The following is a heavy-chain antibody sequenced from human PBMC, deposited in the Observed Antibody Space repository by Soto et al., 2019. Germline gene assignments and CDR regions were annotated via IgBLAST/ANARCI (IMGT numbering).Heavy chain of an antibody. Sequence: PSETLSLTCAVSGGSISSYYWSWIRQPPGKGLEWIGYIYYTGSTNYNPSLKSRVTISVDTSKNQFSLKLSSVTAADTAVYYCARARYSSGWYRDIKFDPWGQGTLVTVSS. D-gene: IGHD6-19*01. J-gene: IGHJ5*02. CDR1: GGSISSYY. CDR2: IYYTGST. V-gene: IGHV4-59*12. CDR3: ARARYSSGWYRDIKFDP.